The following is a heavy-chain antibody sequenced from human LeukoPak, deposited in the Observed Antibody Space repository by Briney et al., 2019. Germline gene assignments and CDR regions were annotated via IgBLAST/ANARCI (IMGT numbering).Heavy chain of an antibody. CDR2: INPNSGGT. CDR1: GYTFTGYY. Sequence: ASVKVSCKASGYTFTGYYMHWVRQAPGQGLEWMGWINPNSGGTNSAQKFQGRVTMTTDASTSTAYMDLRSVRSDDTAVYYCARALGYCSGGSCFVDAFDIWGQGTMVTFSS. D-gene: IGHD2-15*01. J-gene: IGHJ3*02. V-gene: IGHV1-2*02. CDR3: ARALGYCSGGSCFVDAFDI.